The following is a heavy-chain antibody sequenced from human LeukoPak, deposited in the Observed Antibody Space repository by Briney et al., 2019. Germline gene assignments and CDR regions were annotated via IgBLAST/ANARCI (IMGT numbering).Heavy chain of an antibody. CDR2: IIPXFGTA. D-gene: IGHD3-16*02. J-gene: IGHJ4*02. CDR3: ARGYYDYVWGSYRYSLYFDY. V-gene: IGHV1-69*13. Sequence: SVKVSCKASGGTFSSYAISWVRQAPGQGLEWMGGIIPXFGTANYAQKFQGRVTITADESTSTAYMEQSSLRSEDTAVYYCARGYYDYVWGSYRYSLYFDYWGQGTLVTVSS. CDR1: GGTFSSYA.